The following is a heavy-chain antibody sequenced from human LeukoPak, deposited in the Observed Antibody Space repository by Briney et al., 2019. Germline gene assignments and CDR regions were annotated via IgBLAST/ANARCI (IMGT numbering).Heavy chain of an antibody. V-gene: IGHV3-48*03. CDR2: ISRSGSTI. J-gene: IGHJ3*02. Sequence: GGPLRLSCGGCGFFLRSYEMNCVRQAPGKGLEGVSYISRSGSTIYYADSVQGRFTISRDKTNNLLYFELNNRRAEDTAVYCCVPLRDYGGNFDVFHICGQGTMVTVSS. CDR3: VPLRDYGGNFDVFHI. CDR1: GFFLRSYE. D-gene: IGHD4-23*01.